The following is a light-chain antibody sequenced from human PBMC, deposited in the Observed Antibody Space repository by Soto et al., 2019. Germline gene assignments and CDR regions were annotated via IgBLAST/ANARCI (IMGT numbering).Light chain of an antibody. V-gene: IGLV2-14*01. CDR3: NSFALSNTVV. CDR1: SSDVGYHDF. J-gene: IGLJ3*02. Sequence: QSALTQPASVSGSPGQSITISCTGTSSDVGYHDFVSWYQQHPDKAPKVMIFEVTKRYSGVSGRFSGSKTGNTASLTISGLQAEDEADYYCNSFALSNTVVFGGGTKLTVL. CDR2: EVT.